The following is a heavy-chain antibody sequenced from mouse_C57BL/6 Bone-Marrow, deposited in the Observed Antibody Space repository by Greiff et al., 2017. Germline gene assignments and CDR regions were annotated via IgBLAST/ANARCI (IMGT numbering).Heavy chain of an antibody. CDR3: AIHFPITTVVAGAMDY. J-gene: IGHJ4*01. CDR1: GYTFTSYW. D-gene: IGHD1-1*01. CDR2: IHPSDSDT. Sequence: QVQLQQPGAELVKPGASVKVSCKASGYTFTSYWMHWVKQRPGQGLEWIGRIHPSDSDTNYNQKFKGKATLTVDKSSSTAYMQLSSLTSEDSAVYYCAIHFPITTVVAGAMDYWGQGTSVTVSS. V-gene: IGHV1-74*01.